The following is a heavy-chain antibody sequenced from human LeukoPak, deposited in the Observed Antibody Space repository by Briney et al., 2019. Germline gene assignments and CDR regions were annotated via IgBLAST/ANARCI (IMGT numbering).Heavy chain of an antibody. D-gene: IGHD5-24*01. J-gene: IGHJ4*02. CDR1: GFTFSSCG. CDR3: ARGRDGYNWIDY. Sequence: PARPLILSCAASGFTFSSCGMHWVRQAPGKAAELGAVIWYDGTNKYYAYSVKGRFTISRDNFKNTLYLQMNSLRAEDTAVYYCARGRDGYNWIDYWGQGGLVTVCS. CDR2: IWYDGTNK. V-gene: IGHV3-33*01.